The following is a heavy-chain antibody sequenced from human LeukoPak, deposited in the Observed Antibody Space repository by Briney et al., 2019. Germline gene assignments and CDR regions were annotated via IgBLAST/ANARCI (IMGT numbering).Heavy chain of an antibody. J-gene: IGHJ4*02. V-gene: IGHV1-69*01. CDR1: GGTFSSYA. CDR3: ASATGSGSYPVGD. D-gene: IGHD3-10*01. CDR2: IIPIFGTA. Sequence: SVKVCCKASGGTFSSYAISWVRQAPGQGLEWMGGIIPIFGTANYAQKFQGRVTITADESTSTAYMELSSLRSEDTAVYYCASATGSGSYPVGDWGQGTLVTVSS.